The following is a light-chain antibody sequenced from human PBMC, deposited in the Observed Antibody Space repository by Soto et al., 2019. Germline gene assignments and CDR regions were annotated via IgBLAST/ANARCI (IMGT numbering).Light chain of an antibody. J-gene: IGKJ4*01. CDR1: QSVSSY. V-gene: IGKV3-11*01. CDR2: DAS. CDR3: QQRTNWPPGT. Sequence: EIVLTQSPATLSLSPGERATLSCRASQSVSSYSAWYQQKPGQAPRLLIYDASNRATGIPARFSGSGSGTDFTLTISSLEPEDFAVYYCQQRTNWPPGTFGGGTKVEIK.